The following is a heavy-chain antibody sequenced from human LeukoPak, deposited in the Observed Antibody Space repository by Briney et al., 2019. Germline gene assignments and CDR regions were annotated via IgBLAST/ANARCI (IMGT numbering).Heavy chain of an antibody. CDR1: GGSISSSSYY. D-gene: IGHD3-22*01. Sequence: SETPSLTCTVSGGSISSSSYYWGWIRQPPGKWLEWIGSIYYSGSTYYNPSLKSRVTISVDTSKNQFSLKLSSVTAADTAVYYCARLSGRYYYDSSGYYDPNWFDPWGQGTLVTVSS. V-gene: IGHV4-39*01. CDR3: ARLSGRYYYDSSGYYDPNWFDP. CDR2: IYYSGST. J-gene: IGHJ5*02.